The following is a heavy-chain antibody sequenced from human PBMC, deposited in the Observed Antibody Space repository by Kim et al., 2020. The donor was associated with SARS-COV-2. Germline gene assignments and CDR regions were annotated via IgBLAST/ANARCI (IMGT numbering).Heavy chain of an antibody. V-gene: IGHV6-1*01. CDR3: AGGSQTGSWFDS. Sequence: DYALTVKGRLTINTDTSKNTFSLQLKSVTPEDTAVYYCAGGSQTGSWFDSWGQGTLVTVSS. D-gene: IGHD1-1*01. J-gene: IGHJ5*01.